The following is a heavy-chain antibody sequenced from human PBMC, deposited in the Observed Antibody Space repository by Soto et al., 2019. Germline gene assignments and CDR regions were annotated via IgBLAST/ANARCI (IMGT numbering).Heavy chain of an antibody. V-gene: IGHV3-30*18. D-gene: IGHD5-18*01. Sequence: QVQLVESGGGVVQPGRSLRLSCAASGFTFSSYGMHWVRQAPGKGLEWVAVISYDGSNKYYADSVKGRFTISRDNSKNTLYMQMNSLRAEDTAVYFWAKYKGTAMVPDYWGQGTLVTVSS. CDR2: ISYDGSNK. J-gene: IGHJ4*02. CDR1: GFTFSSYG. CDR3: AKYKGTAMVPDY.